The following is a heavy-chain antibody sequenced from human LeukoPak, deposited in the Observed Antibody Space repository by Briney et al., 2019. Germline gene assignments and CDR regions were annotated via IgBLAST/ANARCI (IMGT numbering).Heavy chain of an antibody. D-gene: IGHD6-19*01. V-gene: IGHV1-8*01. J-gene: IGHJ4*02. Sequence: ASVKVSCKASGYTFTSYDINWVRQATGQGLEWMGWMNPNSGNTGYAQKFQGRVTLTRNTSISTAYMELSSLRSEDTAVYYCARGLLGIAVGGYWGQGTLVTVSS. CDR1: GYTFTSYD. CDR2: MNPNSGNT. CDR3: ARGLLGIAVGGY.